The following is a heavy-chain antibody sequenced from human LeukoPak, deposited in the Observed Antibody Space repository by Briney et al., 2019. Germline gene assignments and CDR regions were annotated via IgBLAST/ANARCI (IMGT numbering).Heavy chain of an antibody. J-gene: IGHJ5*02. V-gene: IGHV1-18*01. CDR3: ARLLSGGIAARPGWFDP. CDR1: GYTFTSYS. CDR2: ISTHNGNT. Sequence: AAEKISCKTSGYTFTSYSISWVREAPGQGLEWMGWISTHNGNTNYAQKFQGRVTMTTDTSTSTAYMELRSLRSDDTAVYYCARLLSGGIAARPGWFDPWGRGTLVTVSS. D-gene: IGHD6-6*01.